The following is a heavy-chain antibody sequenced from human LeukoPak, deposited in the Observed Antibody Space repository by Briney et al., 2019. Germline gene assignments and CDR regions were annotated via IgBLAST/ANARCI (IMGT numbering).Heavy chain of an antibody. D-gene: IGHD2/OR15-2a*01. CDR1: GLNFRSSW. J-gene: IGHJ4*02. CDR3: ARAFYSYFDY. Sequence: GGSLRLSCAASGLNFRSSWMSWIRQAPGKGLERVANINQDGSEKYYVDSVKGRFTISRDNAKNSLYLQMNSLRVEDTAVYYCARAFYSYFDYWGQGTMVVVST. CDR2: INQDGSEK. V-gene: IGHV3-7*03.